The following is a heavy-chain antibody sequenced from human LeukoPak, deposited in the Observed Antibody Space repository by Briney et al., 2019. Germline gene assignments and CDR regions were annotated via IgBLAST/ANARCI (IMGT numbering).Heavy chain of an antibody. CDR1: GYTFTSYD. V-gene: IGHV1-8*01. J-gene: IGHJ5*02. Sequence: ASVKVSCKASGYTFTSYDINWVRQATGQGLEWMGWMIPISGNTDYAQKFQGRVTMTRNTSISTAYMELSSLRSEDTAVYYCARVSDLDYYDSSGPNWFDPWGQGTLVTVSS. CDR2: MIPISGNT. D-gene: IGHD3-22*01. CDR3: ARVSDLDYYDSSGPNWFDP.